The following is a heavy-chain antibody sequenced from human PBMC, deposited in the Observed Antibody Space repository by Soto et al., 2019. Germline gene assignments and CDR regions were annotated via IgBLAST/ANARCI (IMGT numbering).Heavy chain of an antibody. Sequence: QVQLQESGPGLVKPSQTLSLTCTVSGGSISSGGYYWSWIRQHPGKGLEWIGYIYYSGSTYYNPSLKSRVTISVDTSKNQFALKLSSVTAADTAVYYCARDVPGGYDSSGYLDYWGQGTLVTVSS. J-gene: IGHJ4*02. D-gene: IGHD3-22*01. V-gene: IGHV4-31*03. CDR1: GGSISSGGYY. CDR2: IYYSGST. CDR3: ARDVPGGYDSSGYLDY.